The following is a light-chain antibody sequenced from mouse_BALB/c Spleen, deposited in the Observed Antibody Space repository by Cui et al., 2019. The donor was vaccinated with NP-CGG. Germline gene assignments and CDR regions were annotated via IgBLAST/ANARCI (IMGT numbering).Light chain of an antibody. Sequence: QAVFTHQSPLTTSPGVPVTLTCRSSTGAVTTSNYANWVQEKPDHLFTGLIGGTNNRAPGVPARFSGSLIGDKAALTITGAQTEDEAIYFCALWYSNHWVFGGGTKLTVL. J-gene: IGLJ1*01. CDR2: GTN. CDR1: TGAVTTSNY. V-gene: IGLV1*01. CDR3: ALWYSNHWV.